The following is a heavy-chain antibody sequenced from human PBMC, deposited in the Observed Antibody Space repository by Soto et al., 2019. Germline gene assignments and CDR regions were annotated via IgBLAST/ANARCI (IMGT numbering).Heavy chain of an antibody. CDR2: IYYSGST. Sequence: SETLSLTCTVSGGSISSYYWSWIRQPPGKGLEWIGYIYYSGSTNYNPSLKSRVTISVDTSKNQFSLKLSSVTAADTAVYYCARLYSEVTFDDWGQGTLVTVAS. CDR3: ARLYSEVTFDD. J-gene: IGHJ4*02. CDR1: GGSISSYY. D-gene: IGHD2-15*01. V-gene: IGHV4-59*01.